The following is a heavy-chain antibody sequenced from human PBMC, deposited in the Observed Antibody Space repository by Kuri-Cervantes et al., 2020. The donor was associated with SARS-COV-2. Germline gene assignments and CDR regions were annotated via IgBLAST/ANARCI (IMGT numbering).Heavy chain of an antibody. CDR1: GVPVTGGTYS. D-gene: IGHD5-24*01. CDR2: LDTSGST. V-gene: IGHV4-61*09. Sequence: SETLSLTCAVSGVPVTGGTYSWARIRQPAGKGLEWIGHLDTSGSTTYNPSLRGRVTISLDPSNNQVSLRLTSATAADTAVYYCGKVSWLQLWRRYSDSWGQGTLVTVSS. J-gene: IGHJ4*02. CDR3: GKVSWLQLWRRYSDS.